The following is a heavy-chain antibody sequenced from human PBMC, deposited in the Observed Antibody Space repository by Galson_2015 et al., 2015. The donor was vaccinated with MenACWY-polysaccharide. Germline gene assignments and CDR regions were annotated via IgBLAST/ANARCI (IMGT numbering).Heavy chain of an antibody. CDR1: GITLSNYG. V-gene: IGHV3-30*02. D-gene: IGHD3-10*01. J-gene: IGHJ4*02. CDR3: AKGGVRGTYYFEY. Sequence: SLRLSCAASGITLSNYGMYWVRQAPGKGLEWLTSIRHDGSNRYYADSVKGRFTISRDNSKNMVYLQMDSLRVEDTAVYYCAKGGVRGTYYFEYWGQGTLVTVSS. CDR2: IRHDGSNR.